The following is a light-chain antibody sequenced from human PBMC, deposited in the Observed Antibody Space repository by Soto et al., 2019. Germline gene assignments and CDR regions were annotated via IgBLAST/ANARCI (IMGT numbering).Light chain of an antibody. V-gene: IGLV1-47*01. CDR1: NSRSGSNY. CDR2: RND. CDR3: AKWDDSLRAYV. Sequence: QSALPQPPSASGTPGQRVTISCSTTNSRSGSNYVYWYQQLPGAAPKLLIYRNDQRPSGVPDRFSASKSGTSASLAISGLRSEDDADYFCAKWDDSLRAYVFGSGTKVTVL. J-gene: IGLJ1*01.